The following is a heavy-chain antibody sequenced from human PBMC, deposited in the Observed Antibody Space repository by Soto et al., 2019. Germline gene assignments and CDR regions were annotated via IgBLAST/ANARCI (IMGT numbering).Heavy chain of an antibody. D-gene: IGHD2-15*01. CDR1: GFTFSSYS. CDR2: ISSSSSYI. CDR3: ARSRDIVVVVADY. J-gene: IGHJ4*02. V-gene: IGHV3-21*01. Sequence: GGSLRLSCAASGFTFSSYSMNWVRQAPGKGLEWVSSISSSSSYIYYADSVKGRFTISRDNAKNSLYLQMNSLRAEDTAVYYCARSRDIVVVVADYWGQGTLVTVSS.